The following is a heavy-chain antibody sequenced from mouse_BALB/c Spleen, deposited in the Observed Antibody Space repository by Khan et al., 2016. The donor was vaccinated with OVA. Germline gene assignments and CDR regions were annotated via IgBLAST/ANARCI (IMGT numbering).Heavy chain of an antibody. J-gene: IGHJ4*01. CDR2: INTYTGEP. V-gene: IGHV9-3-1*01. CDR1: GFTFTNYG. D-gene: IGHD2-14*01. CDR3: ARVGYNGTMDC. Sequence: QIQLVQSGPELKKPGETVQISCKASGFTFTNYGMNWVKQTPGKDLKWMGWINTYTGEPSFADDFKGRFAFSLETSASIVFLQINSLKNEDTATECCARVGYNGTMDCWGQGTSVTVSS.